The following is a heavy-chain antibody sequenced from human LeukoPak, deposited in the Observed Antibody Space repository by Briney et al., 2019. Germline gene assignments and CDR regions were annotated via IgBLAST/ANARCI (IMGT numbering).Heavy chain of an antibody. Sequence: SETLSLTCTVSGGSISSYYWSWIRRPPGKGLEWIGYIYYSGSTNYNPSLKSRVTISVDTSKNQFSLKLSSVTAADTAVYYCARAPNYDISDLWGQGTTVTVSS. CDR1: GGSISSYY. CDR3: ARAPNYDISDL. CDR2: IYYSGST. D-gene: IGHD3-9*01. V-gene: IGHV4-59*01. J-gene: IGHJ6*02.